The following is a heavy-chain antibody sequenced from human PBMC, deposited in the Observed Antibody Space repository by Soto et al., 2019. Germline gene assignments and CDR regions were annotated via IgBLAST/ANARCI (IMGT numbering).Heavy chain of an antibody. CDR1: GFTFSSYG. Sequence: PGGSLRLSCAASGFTFSSYGMHWVRQAPGKGLEWVAVISYDGSNKYYADSVKGRFTISRDNSKNTLYLQMNSLRAEDTAVYYCAKDASYSSSWYGLDFDYWGQGTLVTVSS. V-gene: IGHV3-30*18. CDR2: ISYDGSNK. CDR3: AKDASYSSSWYGLDFDY. J-gene: IGHJ4*02. D-gene: IGHD6-13*01.